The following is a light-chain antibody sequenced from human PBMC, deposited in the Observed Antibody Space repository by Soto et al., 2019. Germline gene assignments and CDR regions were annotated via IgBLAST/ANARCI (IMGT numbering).Light chain of an antibody. J-gene: IGKJ1*01. CDR2: AAS. CDR3: QHYKDYSWT. CDR1: QAISSS. Sequence: DIQLTQSPSFLSASVGDRVTITCRASQAISSSLAWYQHNPGKAPKLLIYAASTLQNGVPSSFSGSGSGTEFTLTISRLQPEDFATYYCQHYKDYSWTFGQGTKVEVK. V-gene: IGKV1-9*01.